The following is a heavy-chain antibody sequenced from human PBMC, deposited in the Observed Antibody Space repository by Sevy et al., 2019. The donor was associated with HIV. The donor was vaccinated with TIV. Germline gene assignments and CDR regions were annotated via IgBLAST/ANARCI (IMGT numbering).Heavy chain of an antibody. J-gene: IGHJ4*02. Sequence: SETLSLTCAVYGGSFSGYYWSWIRQPPGKGLEWIGEINHSGSTNYNPSLKSRVTISVDTSKNQFSLKLSSVTAADTAVYYCAIAAIFGVVDYWGQGTLVTVSS. CDR3: AIAAIFGVVDY. V-gene: IGHV4-34*01. D-gene: IGHD3-3*01. CDR1: GGSFSGYY. CDR2: INHSGST.